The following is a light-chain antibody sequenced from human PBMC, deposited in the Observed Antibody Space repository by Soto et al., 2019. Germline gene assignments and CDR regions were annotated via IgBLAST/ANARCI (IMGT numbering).Light chain of an antibody. CDR1: SSDVGGNNY. J-gene: IGLJ2*01. CDR3: SSYAGSNNVI. V-gene: IGLV2-8*01. CDR2: EVT. Sequence: QSVLTQPPSAPGSPGQSVAISCTGTSSDVGGNNYVSWYQQHPGKAPKLMVYEVTKRPSGVPDRFSGSKSGNTASLTVSGLQAEDEADYYCSSYAGSNNVIFGGGTKLTVL.